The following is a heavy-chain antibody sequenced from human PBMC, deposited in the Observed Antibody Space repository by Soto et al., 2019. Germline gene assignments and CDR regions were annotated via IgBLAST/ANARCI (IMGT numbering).Heavy chain of an antibody. CDR1: GFMFSNHG. CDR3: AREKAGAIDY. J-gene: IGHJ4*02. D-gene: IGHD6-19*01. V-gene: IGHV3-33*01. CDR2: IWSDGNNK. Sequence: PGGSLRLSCAASGFMFSNHGMHWVRQAPGKGLEWVAVIWSDGNNKYYADSVKGRFTISRDNSKNSLYLQMNSLRAGDTAVYYCAREKAGAIDYWGQGTLVTVSS.